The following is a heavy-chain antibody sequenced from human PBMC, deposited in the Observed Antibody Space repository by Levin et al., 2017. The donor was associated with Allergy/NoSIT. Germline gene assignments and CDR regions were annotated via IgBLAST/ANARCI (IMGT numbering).Heavy chain of an antibody. J-gene: IGHJ4*02. V-gene: IGHV3-30*18. CDR2: ISYDGSKK. CDR1: GFTFSRYG. Sequence: LSLTCAASGFTFSRYGMHWVRQAPGKGLEWVAVISYDGSKKYYGDSVRGRFTISRDDSKKTLYLQMNSLRAEDTAVYYCAKERDDSAYYVTIDYGGQGTVVAVSS. CDR3: AKERDDSAYYVTIDY. D-gene: IGHD3-22*01.